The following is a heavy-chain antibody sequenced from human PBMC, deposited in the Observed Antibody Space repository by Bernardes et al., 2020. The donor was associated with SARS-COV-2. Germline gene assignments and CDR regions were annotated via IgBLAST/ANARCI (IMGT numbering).Heavy chain of an antibody. Sequence: SETLSLTCTVSGASISDFWSWIRQPPGKGLEWIGYIYSTGRTNYNSSLKSRVTMSIDTSKNHFSLNLSSVTAADTAMYFCARGWASSRYFDVWGQGVLVTVSS. V-gene: IGHV4-59*01. CDR2: IYSTGRT. CDR3: ARGWASSRYFDV. D-gene: IGHD6-13*01. J-gene: IGHJ4*02. CDR1: GASISDF.